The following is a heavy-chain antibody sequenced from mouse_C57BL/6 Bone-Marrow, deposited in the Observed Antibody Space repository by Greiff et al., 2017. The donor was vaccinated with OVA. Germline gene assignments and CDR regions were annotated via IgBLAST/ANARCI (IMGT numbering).Heavy chain of an antibody. CDR1: GFTFSDYG. J-gene: IGHJ1*03. CDR2: ISSGSSTI. Sequence: EVMLVESGGGLVKPGGSLKLSCAASGFTFSDYGMHWVRQAPEKGLEWVAYISSGSSTIYYADTVKGRFTISRDNAKNTLFLQRTSLRSEDTAMYYCARSNYWYFDVWGTGTTVTVSS. V-gene: IGHV5-17*01. CDR3: ARSNYWYFDV.